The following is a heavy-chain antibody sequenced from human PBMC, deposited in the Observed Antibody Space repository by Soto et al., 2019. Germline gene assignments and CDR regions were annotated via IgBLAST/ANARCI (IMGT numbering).Heavy chain of an antibody. Sequence: QVQLVQSGPEVKKPGASVKVFCKASGYTFTTFGITWVRQAPGQGLEWMGWISAYNGDTNYAQKFQDRVTMTTDTSTTTAYMELMNLKSDDTGVYYCARGGSQWFDPWGQGTLVTVSP. CDR1: GYTFTTFG. J-gene: IGHJ5*02. CDR2: ISAYNGDT. CDR3: ARGGSQWFDP. V-gene: IGHV1-18*01. D-gene: IGHD6-25*01.